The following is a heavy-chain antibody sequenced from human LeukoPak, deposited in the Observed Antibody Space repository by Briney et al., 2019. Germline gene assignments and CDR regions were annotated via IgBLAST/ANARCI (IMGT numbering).Heavy chain of an antibody. D-gene: IGHD5-18*01. J-gene: IGHJ4*02. Sequence: GGSLRLSCAASGFTFSSYAMSWVRQAPGKGLERVSAISGSGGSTYYADSVKGRFTISRDNSKNTLYLQMNSLRAEDTAVYYCAKGEWIQLGYFDYWGQGTLVTVSS. CDR3: AKGEWIQLGYFDY. V-gene: IGHV3-23*01. CDR2: ISGSGGST. CDR1: GFTFSSYA.